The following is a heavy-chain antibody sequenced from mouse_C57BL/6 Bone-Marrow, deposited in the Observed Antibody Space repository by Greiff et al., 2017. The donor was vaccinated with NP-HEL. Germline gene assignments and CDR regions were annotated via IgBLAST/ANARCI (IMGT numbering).Heavy chain of an antibody. CDR2: FRPYTDDT. Sequence: VQLQQSGAELVKPGASVKMSCKASGYTFTTYPIEWMTQNHGKSLEWIGNFRPYTDDTTNNEEFTGKATLTVAKSSSTVSLELSRLTSDDYSVYCCARGGVPHYDAMDYWGQGTLVTVSS. V-gene: IGHV1-47*01. CDR3: ARGGVPHYDAMDY. J-gene: IGHJ4*01. CDR1: GYTFTTYP. D-gene: IGHD5-1*01.